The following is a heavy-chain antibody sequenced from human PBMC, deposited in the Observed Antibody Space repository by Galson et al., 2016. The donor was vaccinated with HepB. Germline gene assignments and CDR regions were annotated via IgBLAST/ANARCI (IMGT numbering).Heavy chain of an antibody. Sequence: SVKVSCKASGGSFSSYTIIWVRQAPGQGLEWMGKITPILGITHYAQKFQGRVTITADKSTNTTYMELSSLRSEDTAVYFLARNYYENSGYYSPDGFDLWGQGTTLTVSS. CDR2: ITPILGIT. D-gene: IGHD3-22*01. V-gene: IGHV1-69*02. CDR3: ARNYYENSGYYSPDGFDL. J-gene: IGHJ3*01. CDR1: GGSFSSYT.